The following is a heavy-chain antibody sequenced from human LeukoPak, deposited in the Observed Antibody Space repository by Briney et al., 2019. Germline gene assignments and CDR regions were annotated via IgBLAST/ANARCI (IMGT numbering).Heavy chain of an antibody. CDR3: ARVGYSSSGNYYNDRGAFDY. Sequence: PSETLSLTCSVSGGSFSNHFWSWVRQPAGKGLEWIGRIYPSGNTNYNPSLKSRVTLSVDTSKTQFYLSLSSVTAADTAVYYCARVGYSSSGNYYNDRGAFDYWGQGNLVTVSS. CDR2: IYPSGNT. J-gene: IGHJ4*02. CDR1: GGSFSNHF. D-gene: IGHD3-10*01. V-gene: IGHV4-4*07.